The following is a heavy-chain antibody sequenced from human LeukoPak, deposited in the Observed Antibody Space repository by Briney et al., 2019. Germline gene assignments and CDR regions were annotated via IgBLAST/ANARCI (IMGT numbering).Heavy chain of an antibody. Sequence: PWRSLRLSCTASGFTFRSYGMHWVRHVPGKRIDLVSRINSDGSNTIYADSVKGRFTISRDNAKSTLYMEMNSLRAEDTAVYYCARGVTEEATGTGGDWGQGTLVTVSS. CDR1: GFTFRSYG. J-gene: IGHJ4*02. D-gene: IGHD2-8*02. CDR3: ARGVTEEATGTGGD. CDR2: INSDGSNT. V-gene: IGHV3-74*01.